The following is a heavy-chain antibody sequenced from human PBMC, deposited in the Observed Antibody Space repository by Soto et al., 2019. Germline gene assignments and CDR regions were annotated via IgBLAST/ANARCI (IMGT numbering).Heavy chain of an antibody. D-gene: IGHD5-18*01. CDR2: IYYSGST. V-gene: IGHV4-59*01. CDR1: GGSISSYY. Sequence: PSETLSLTCTVSGGSISSYYWSWIRQPPGKGLEWIGYIYYSGSTNYNPSLKSRVTISVDTSKNQFSLELSSVTAADTAVYYCARVEGGYSYVYFDYWGQGTLVTVSS. J-gene: IGHJ4*02. CDR3: ARVEGGYSYVYFDY.